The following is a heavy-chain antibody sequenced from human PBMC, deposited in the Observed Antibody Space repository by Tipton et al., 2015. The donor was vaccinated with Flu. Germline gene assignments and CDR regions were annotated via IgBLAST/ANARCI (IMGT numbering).Heavy chain of an antibody. CDR1: GGSISRSHYS. V-gene: IGHV4-39*07. Sequence: TLSLTCTVSGGSISRSHYSWGWIRQPPGKGLEWIGNIYYSGITYYNPSLKSRVTISVDTSKNRVSLKVTSVTAADTAMYYCARVEGNWFDPWGQGTLVTVSS. CDR2: IYYSGIT. J-gene: IGHJ5*02. CDR3: ARVEGNWFDP. D-gene: IGHD3-10*01.